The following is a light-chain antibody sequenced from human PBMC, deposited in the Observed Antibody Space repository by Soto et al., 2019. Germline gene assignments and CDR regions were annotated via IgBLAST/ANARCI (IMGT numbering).Light chain of an antibody. CDR1: SSNIGSNT. Sequence: QTVVTQPPSASGTPGQRVTISCSGSSSNIGSNTVNWYQQLPGKAPKLLIYSDDQRPSGVPDRFSGSKSGTSASLAISGLQSEDEADYYCAAWDDSLNGVFGTGTKVTVL. V-gene: IGLV1-44*01. J-gene: IGLJ1*01. CDR3: AAWDDSLNGV. CDR2: SDD.